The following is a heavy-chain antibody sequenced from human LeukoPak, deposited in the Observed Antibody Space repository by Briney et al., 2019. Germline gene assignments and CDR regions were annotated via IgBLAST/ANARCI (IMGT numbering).Heavy chain of an antibody. J-gene: IGHJ4*02. V-gene: IGHV3-23*01. Sequence: GGSLRLSCAASGFTFNNYAMTWVRQAPGKGLEYASGISENGGGTYYADSVKGRFTVSRDNSKNTLYLQMSSLRAEDTAIYYCAKRGLPVSTYFEDWGQGTLVTVSS. CDR2: ISENGGGT. CDR3: AKRGLPVSTYFED. D-gene: IGHD2-21*02. CDR1: GFTFNNYA.